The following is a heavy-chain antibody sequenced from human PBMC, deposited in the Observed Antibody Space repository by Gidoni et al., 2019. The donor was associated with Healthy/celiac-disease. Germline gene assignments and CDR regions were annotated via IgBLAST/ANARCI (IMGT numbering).Heavy chain of an antibody. CDR3: ARAGITMVRGVSRLDY. V-gene: IGHV1-69*01. CDR1: GGPFSSYA. CDR2: ILPIFGTS. D-gene: IGHD3-10*01. Sequence: QVQLVQSGAEVKKPGSSVKVACKASGGPFSSYAISWVRQAPGQGLAWMGGILPIFGTSNYAQKVKGRVTITADESTSTAYMELSSLRSEDTAVYYCARAGITMVRGVSRLDYWGQGTLVTVSS. J-gene: IGHJ4*02.